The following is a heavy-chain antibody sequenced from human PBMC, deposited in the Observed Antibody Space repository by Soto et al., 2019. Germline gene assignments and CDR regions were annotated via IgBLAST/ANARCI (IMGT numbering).Heavy chain of an antibody. Sequence: SETLSLTCTVSGGSISSYYWSWIRQPPGKGLGWIGYIYYSGSTNYNPSLKSRVTISVDTSKNQFSLKLSSVTAADTAVYYCARDQARITIFGVVPYGMDVWGQGITVTVSS. CDR1: GGSISSYY. D-gene: IGHD3-3*01. CDR3: ARDQARITIFGVVPYGMDV. CDR2: IYYSGST. V-gene: IGHV4-59*01. J-gene: IGHJ6*02.